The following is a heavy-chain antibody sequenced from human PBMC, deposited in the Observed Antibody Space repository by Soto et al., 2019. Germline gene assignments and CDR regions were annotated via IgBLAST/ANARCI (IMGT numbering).Heavy chain of an antibody. CDR3: ARVPGGGSNYGMDV. CDR1: GFTFSSYG. CDR2: IWYDGSNQ. V-gene: IGHV3-33*01. Sequence: QVQLVESGGGVVQPGRSMRLSCAASGFTFSSYGMHWVRQAPGKGLEWVAVIWYDGSNQSDADSVKGQCTISRDNSKNTRYLQMNSLRAADQAVYYCARVPGGGSNYGMDVWGQGTPVTVSS. J-gene: IGHJ6*02. D-gene: IGHD3-16*01.